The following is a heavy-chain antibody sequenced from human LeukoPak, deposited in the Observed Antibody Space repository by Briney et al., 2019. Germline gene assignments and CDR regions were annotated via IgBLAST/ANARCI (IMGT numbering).Heavy chain of an antibody. CDR1: GYTFTSYD. CDR2: MNPNSGNT. CDR3: ARGDYYYSSAYGDSWFDP. V-gene: IGHV1-8*01. D-gene: IGHD3-22*01. Sequence: ASVKVSCKASGYTFTSYDINRVRQATGQGLEWMGWMNPNSGNTGYAQKFQGRVTMTRNTSISTAYMEVSSLRSEDTAVYYCARGDYYYSSAYGDSWFDPWGQGALVTVSS. J-gene: IGHJ5*02.